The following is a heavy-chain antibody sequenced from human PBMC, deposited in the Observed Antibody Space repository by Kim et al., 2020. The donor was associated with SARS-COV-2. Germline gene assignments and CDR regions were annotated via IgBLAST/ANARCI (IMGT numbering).Heavy chain of an antibody. V-gene: IGHV4-39*01. Sequence: SETLSLTCTVSGVSISSSSFYWGWIRQPPGKGLEWVGSIVYSGSSYYSPSLKSRITISVDTSKNQFSLKLRSVTAADTALYYCGSPHPLSIGFYWYFDLWGRGTRVTVST. CDR1: GVSISSSSFY. D-gene: IGHD2-15*01. J-gene: IGHJ2*01. CDR2: IVYSGSS. CDR3: GSPHPLSIGFYWYFDL.